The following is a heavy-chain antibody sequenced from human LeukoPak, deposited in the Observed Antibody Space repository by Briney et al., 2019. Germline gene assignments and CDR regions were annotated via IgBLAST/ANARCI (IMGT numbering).Heavy chain of an antibody. CDR2: INTNTGNP. V-gene: IGHV7-4-1*02. Sequence: ASVKVSCKASGYTFTSYAMNWVRQAPGQGLEWMGWINTNTGNPTYAQGFTGRFVFSSDTSVSTAYLQISSLKAEDTAVYYCARDLFPYYYDSSGYPRYDYWGQGTLVTVSS. J-gene: IGHJ4*02. D-gene: IGHD3-22*01. CDR1: GYTFTSYA. CDR3: ARDLFPYYYDSSGYPRYDY.